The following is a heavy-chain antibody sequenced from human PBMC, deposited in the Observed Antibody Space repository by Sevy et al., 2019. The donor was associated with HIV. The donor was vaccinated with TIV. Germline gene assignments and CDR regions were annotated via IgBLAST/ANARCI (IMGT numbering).Heavy chain of an antibody. CDR1: GFTFSSYW. CDR2: IKQDGREK. J-gene: IGHJ4*02. V-gene: IGHV3-7*01. Sequence: GGSLRLSCAASGFTFSSYWMSWVRQAPGKGLEWVANIKQDGREKYYVDSVKGRFTISRDNAKNSLYLQMNSLRAEDTAVYYCARDRIAARPRYFDYWGQGTLVTVSS. D-gene: IGHD6-6*01. CDR3: ARDRIAARPRYFDY.